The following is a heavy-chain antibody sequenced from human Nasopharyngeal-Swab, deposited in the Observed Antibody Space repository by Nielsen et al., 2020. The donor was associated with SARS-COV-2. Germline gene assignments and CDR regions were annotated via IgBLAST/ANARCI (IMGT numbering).Heavy chain of an antibody. CDR1: GFTFSDYY. Sequence: GGSLRLSCAASGFTFSDYYMAWVRQAPGKGLEWLSYISTSGRTTDSADSVKGRFTISRDNANNLLFLQMNSLRGEDTAVYYCARSDYSGYDLYFDYWGQGTLVTVSS. D-gene: IGHD5-12*01. V-gene: IGHV3-11*01. CDR3: ARSDYSGYDLYFDY. CDR2: ISTSGRTT. J-gene: IGHJ4*02.